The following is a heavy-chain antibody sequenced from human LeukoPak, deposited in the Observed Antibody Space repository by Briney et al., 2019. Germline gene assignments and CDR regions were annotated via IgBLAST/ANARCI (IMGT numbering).Heavy chain of an antibody. V-gene: IGHV3-66*01. CDR1: GFTLSSYW. Sequence: GGSLRLSCAASGFTLSSYWMHWVRQAPGKGLEWVSVIYYGSTGTHYADSVKGRFTISRDDSKNTLYLQMSTLRTEDTGVYYCASLRSSSPVQVYWGQGTLVTVSS. J-gene: IGHJ4*02. CDR2: IYYGSTGT. CDR3: ASLRSSSPVQVY. D-gene: IGHD6-6*01.